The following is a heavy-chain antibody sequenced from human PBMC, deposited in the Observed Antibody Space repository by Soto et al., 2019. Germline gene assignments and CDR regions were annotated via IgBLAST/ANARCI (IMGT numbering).Heavy chain of an antibody. CDR1: GFTFDDYS. Sequence: GGSLRLSCAASGFTFDDYSMHWVRQAPGKGLEWVKRINNDGSSTDYVDSVKGRFTISRDNAKNTLYPQMNSLRAVDTAFYYCAKRDVGAGYHHWGQGTLVTVS. CDR2: INNDGSST. CDR3: AKRDVGAGYHH. D-gene: IGHD2-2*01. V-gene: IGHV3-9*01. J-gene: IGHJ1*01.